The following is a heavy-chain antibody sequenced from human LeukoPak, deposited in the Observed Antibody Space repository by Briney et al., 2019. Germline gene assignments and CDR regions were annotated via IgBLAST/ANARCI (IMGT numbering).Heavy chain of an antibody. V-gene: IGHV3-48*03. CDR1: GFTFSSYE. CDR3: ARARRDCSGGSCYPDYNWFDP. Sequence: GGSLRPSCAASGFTFSSYEMNWVRQAPGKGQDWVSYISSSGSAIYYADSVRGRFTISRDNAKNSLYLQMNSLRAEDTAVYYCARARRDCSGGSCYPDYNWFDPWGQGTLVTVSS. D-gene: IGHD2-15*01. J-gene: IGHJ5*02. CDR2: ISSSGSAI.